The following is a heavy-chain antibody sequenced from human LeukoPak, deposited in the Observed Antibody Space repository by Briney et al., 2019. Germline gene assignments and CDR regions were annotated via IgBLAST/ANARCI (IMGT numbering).Heavy chain of an antibody. D-gene: IGHD2-2*02. CDR1: GYSFTSYW. J-gene: IGHJ6*03. CDR3: ARLLGYCSSTSCYTNHYYYYYMDV. V-gene: IGHV5-51*01. CDR2: IYPGDSDT. Sequence: GESLKISCKGSGYSFTSYWSGWVRQMPGKGLEWMGIIYPGDSDTRYSPSFQGQVTISADKSISTAYLQWSSLKASDTAMYYCARLLGYCSSTSCYTNHYYYYYMDVWGKGTTVTVSS.